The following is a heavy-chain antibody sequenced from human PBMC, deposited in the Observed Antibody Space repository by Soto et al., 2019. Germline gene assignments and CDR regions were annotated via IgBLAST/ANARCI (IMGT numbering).Heavy chain of an antibody. J-gene: IGHJ4*02. V-gene: IGHV5-51*03. CDR2: VYPGNSNT. D-gene: IGHD3-3*01. CDR3: ARGVDSHTWSLY. CDR1: GYNFINYW. Sequence: EVQLVQSGAEVKKPGESLKISCEGSGYNFINYWIGWVRQMPGKGLEWMGIVYPGNSNTIYSPSFQGQVTISADKSTSPAYLQWSSLKASDTAIYYCARGVDSHTWSLYWGQGTLVTVSS.